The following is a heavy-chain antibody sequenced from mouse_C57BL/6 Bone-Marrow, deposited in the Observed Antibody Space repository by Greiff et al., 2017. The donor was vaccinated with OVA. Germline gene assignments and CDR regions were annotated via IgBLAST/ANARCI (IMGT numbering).Heavy chain of an antibody. CDR3: ARPFYDYFYYAMYY. V-gene: IGHV5-17*01. CDR1: GFTFSDYG. CDR2: ISSGSSTI. D-gene: IGHD2-4*01. J-gene: IGHJ4*01. Sequence: EVMLVESGGGLVKPGGSLRLSCAASGFTFSDYGMHWVRQAPEKGLELVAYISSGSSTIYYADTVKGRFTISRDNAKNTLFLQMTSLRSEDTAMYYCARPFYDYFYYAMYYWGQGTSVTVSS.